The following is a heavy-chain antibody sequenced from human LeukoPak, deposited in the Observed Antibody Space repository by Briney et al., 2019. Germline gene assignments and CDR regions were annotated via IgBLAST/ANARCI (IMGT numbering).Heavy chain of an antibody. V-gene: IGHV4-34*01. CDR1: GGSFSGYY. J-gene: IGHJ4*02. CDR2: INHSGST. CDR3: ARGPHYYYDSSGYYPPR. D-gene: IGHD3-22*01. Sequence: SETLSLTCAVYGGSFSGYYWSWIRQPPGKGLEWIGEINHSGSTNYNPSLKGRVTISVDTSKNQFSLKLSSVTAADTAVYYCARGPHYYYDSSGYYPPRWGQGTLVTVSS.